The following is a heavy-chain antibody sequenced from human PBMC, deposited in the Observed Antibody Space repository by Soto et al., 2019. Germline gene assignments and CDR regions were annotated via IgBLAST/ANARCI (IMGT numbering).Heavy chain of an antibody. CDR3: ARDGYCSSTSCQKDAFDI. Sequence: SGKRSWKASGYTYTRYGISWVRQAHGQWLEWMGWIIPICGTANYAQKFQGRVTITADESTSTAYMELSSLRSEDTAVYYCARDGYCSSTSCQKDAFDIWGQGTMVTVSS. CDR1: GYTYTRYG. J-gene: IGHJ3*02. V-gene: IGHV1-69*01. D-gene: IGHD2-2*03. CDR2: IIPICGTA.